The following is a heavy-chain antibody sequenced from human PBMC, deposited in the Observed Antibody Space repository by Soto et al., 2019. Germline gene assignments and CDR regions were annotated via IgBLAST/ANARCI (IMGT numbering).Heavy chain of an antibody. CDR1: GFTFSSYG. J-gene: IGHJ4*02. CDR3: AKEWGGSSY. D-gene: IGHD6-13*01. CDR2: ISYDGSNK. V-gene: IGHV3-30*18. Sequence: QVQLVESGGGVVQPGRSLRLSCAASGFTFSSYGMHWVRQAPGKGLEWVAVISYDGSNKYYADSVKGRFTISRDNSKNTLYLQMNSLRAEDTAVYYCAKEWGGSSYWGQGTLVTVSS.